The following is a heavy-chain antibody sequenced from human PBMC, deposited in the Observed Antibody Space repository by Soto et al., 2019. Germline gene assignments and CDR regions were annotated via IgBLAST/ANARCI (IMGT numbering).Heavy chain of an antibody. Sequence: QVLLQESGPGLVQPSGTLSLSCVVSGVSIGSNYYWGWVRQPQGKGLEWLGDMSHIGSFNYNPSLTSRVTISMRKSQNQFSLKLNSVTAADTAVYYCARSLGWYAIDYWGQGTLVIVSS. D-gene: IGHD6-19*01. V-gene: IGHV4-4*02. CDR3: ARSLGWYAIDY. CDR1: GVSIGSNYY. J-gene: IGHJ4*02. CDR2: MSHIGSF.